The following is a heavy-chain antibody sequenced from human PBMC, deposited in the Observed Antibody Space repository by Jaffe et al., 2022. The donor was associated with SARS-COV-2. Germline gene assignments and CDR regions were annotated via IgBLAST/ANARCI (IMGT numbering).Heavy chain of an antibody. D-gene: IGHD3-10*01. V-gene: IGHV4-39*01. J-gene: IGHJ5*02. CDR3: ARQGSLNLLRGRFDP. CDR2: IYYSGNT. Sequence: QLHLQESGPGLVKPSETLSLTCPVSGGSISESNYYWGWIRQPPGKGLEWIGSIYYSGNTYYNPSLKSRVTISVDVSKNQFSLKVNSVTAADTAVYYCARQGSLNLLRGRFDPWGQGILVTVSS. CDR1: GGSISESNYY.